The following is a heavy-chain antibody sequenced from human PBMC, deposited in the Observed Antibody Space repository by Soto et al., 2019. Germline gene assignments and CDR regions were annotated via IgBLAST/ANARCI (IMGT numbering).Heavy chain of an antibody. J-gene: IGHJ4*02. CDR1: AYPINSAYY. D-gene: IGHD6-13*01. CDR2: ISHSGNT. V-gene: IGHV4-38-2*01. CDR3: ARNSYSWSYYFDY. Sequence: AAALSLTCPVSAYPINSAYYWGWIRQPPGRGLEWIGSISHSGNTYYNPSLKSRVTMSVAASKNQFSLKLSSVTAADTAVYYCARNSYSWSYYFDYWGQGTLVTVSS.